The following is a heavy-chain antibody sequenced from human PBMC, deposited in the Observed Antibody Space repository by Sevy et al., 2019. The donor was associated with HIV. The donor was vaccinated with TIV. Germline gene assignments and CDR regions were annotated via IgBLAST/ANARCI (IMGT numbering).Heavy chain of an antibody. CDR3: ARDSDAGHYNFDY. CDR1: GFTVSSTY. CDR2: IYAGVST. D-gene: IGHD3-3*01. J-gene: IGHJ4*02. Sequence: GGSLRLSCAASGFTVSSTYMSWVRQAPGKGLEWVSVIYAGVSTFYAESVKGRFIISRDNSKNTVSLQMNSLRAEDTAVYYCARDSDAGHYNFDYSGQRTLVTVSS. V-gene: IGHV3-53*01.